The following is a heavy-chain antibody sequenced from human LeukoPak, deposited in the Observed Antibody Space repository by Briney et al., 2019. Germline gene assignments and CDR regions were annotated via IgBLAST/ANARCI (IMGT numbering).Heavy chain of an antibody. CDR3: VRGYGGFGD. J-gene: IGHJ4*02. V-gene: IGHV3-53*01. Sequence: GGSLRLSCAASGLSVSSNSMSWVRQAPGKGLEWASIIHSGGNTYYADSVKGRFTISRDNSKNTLYLQLSSLRVEDTAVYYCVRGYGGFGDWGQGTLVTVSA. CDR2: IHSGGNT. CDR1: GLSVSSNS. D-gene: IGHD1-26*01.